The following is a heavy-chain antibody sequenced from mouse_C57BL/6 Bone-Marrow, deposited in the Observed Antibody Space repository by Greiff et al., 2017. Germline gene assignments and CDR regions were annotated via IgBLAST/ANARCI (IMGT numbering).Heavy chain of an antibody. CDR2: ISSGSSTI. V-gene: IGHV5-17*01. CDR1: GFTFSDYG. CDR3: ARGRLGDY. J-gene: IGHJ4*01. D-gene: IGHD3-3*01. Sequence: VQLKESGGGLVKPGGSLKLSCAASGFTFSDYGMHWVRQAPEKGLEWVAYISSGSSTIYYADTVKGRFTISRDNAKNTLFLQMTSLRSEDTAMYYCARGRLGDYWGQGTSVTVSS.